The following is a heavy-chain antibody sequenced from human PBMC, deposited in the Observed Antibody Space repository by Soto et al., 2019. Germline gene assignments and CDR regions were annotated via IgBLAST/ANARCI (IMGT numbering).Heavy chain of an antibody. V-gene: IGHV3-48*02. CDR1: GFTFSSYS. Sequence: PGGYPGLSCAASGFTFSSYSLHWVRQAPGKWLEWVSYISSSRSTIYYADSVKGRFTISRDNAKNSLYLQMNSLRDEDTAVYYCARDEYYYDSSGYYFSEEGPFDYWVQGT. CDR2: ISSSRSTI. CDR3: ARDEYYYDSSGYYFSEEGPFDY. D-gene: IGHD3-22*01. J-gene: IGHJ4*02.